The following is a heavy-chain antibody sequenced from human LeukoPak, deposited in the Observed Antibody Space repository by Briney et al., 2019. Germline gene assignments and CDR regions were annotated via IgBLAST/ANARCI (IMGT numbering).Heavy chain of an antibody. Sequence: GGPLTLSCAPSGFPLSNSYMRWLRQAPGKGLEWVSAIYSGGTTQYADSVKGRSTISRDNSRNTLYFQMNSLRAEDTAVYYCARAPQVSCWGQGALVTVSS. D-gene: IGHD1-14*01. CDR2: IYSGGTT. CDR1: GFPLSNSY. CDR3: ARAPQVSC. J-gene: IGHJ4*02. V-gene: IGHV3-53*01.